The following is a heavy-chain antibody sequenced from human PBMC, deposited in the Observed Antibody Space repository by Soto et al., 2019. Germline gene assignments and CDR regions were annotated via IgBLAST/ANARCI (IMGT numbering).Heavy chain of an antibody. J-gene: IGHJ4*02. CDR3: ARETRRRYCSGGSCYSGAVY. D-gene: IGHD2-15*01. CDR1: GGTFSSYA. CDR2: IIPIFGTA. V-gene: IGHV1-69*01. Sequence: QVQLVQSGAEVKKPGSSVKVSCKASGGTFSSYAISWVRQAPGQGLEWMGGIIPIFGTANYAQKFQGRVTITPDESTSTAYMELSSLRSEDTAVYYCARETRRRYCSGGSCYSGAVYWGQGTLVTVSS.